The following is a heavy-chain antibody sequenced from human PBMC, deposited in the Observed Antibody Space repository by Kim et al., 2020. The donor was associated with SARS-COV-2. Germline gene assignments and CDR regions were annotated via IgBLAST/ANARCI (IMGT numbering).Heavy chain of an antibody. Sequence: GGSLRLSCAASGFTFSSYSMNWVRQAPGKGLEWVSSISSSISYIYYADSVKGRFTISRDNAKNSLYLQMNSLRAEDTAVYYCARVELSSWYRTIDYWGQGTLVTVSS. CDR1: GFTFSSYS. CDR2: ISSSISYI. V-gene: IGHV3-21*01. CDR3: ARVELSSWYRTIDY. J-gene: IGHJ4*02. D-gene: IGHD6-13*01.